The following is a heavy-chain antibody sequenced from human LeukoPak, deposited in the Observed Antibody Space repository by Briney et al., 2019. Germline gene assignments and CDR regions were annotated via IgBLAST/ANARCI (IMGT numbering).Heavy chain of an antibody. Sequence: KPGGSLRLSCEASGFTFSDYYMNWIRQAPGKGLEWVSSISSSSSYIYYADSVKGRFTISRDNAKNSLYLQMNSLRAEDTAVYYCARCHYDSSGYGYGMDVWGQGTTVTVSS. D-gene: IGHD3-22*01. CDR3: ARCHYDSSGYGYGMDV. J-gene: IGHJ6*02. CDR1: GFTFSDYY. V-gene: IGHV3-21*01. CDR2: ISSSSSYI.